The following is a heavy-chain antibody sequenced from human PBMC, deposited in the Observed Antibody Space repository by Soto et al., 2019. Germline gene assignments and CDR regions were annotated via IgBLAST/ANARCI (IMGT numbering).Heavy chain of an antibody. J-gene: IGHJ6*02. CDR1: GYTFTGYY. CDR2: INPNSGGT. Sequence: ASVKVSCKASGYTFTGYYMHWVRQAPGQGLEWMGWINPNSGGTNYAQKFQGRVTMTRDTSISTAYMELSRLRSDDTAVYYCARVRAMTQLPPYYYYGMDVWGQGTTVTVSS. CDR3: ARVRAMTQLPPYYYYGMDV. V-gene: IGHV1-2*02. D-gene: IGHD3-10*01.